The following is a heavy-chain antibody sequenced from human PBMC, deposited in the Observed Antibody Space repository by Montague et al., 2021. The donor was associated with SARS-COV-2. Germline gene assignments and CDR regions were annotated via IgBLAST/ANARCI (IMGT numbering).Heavy chain of an antibody. CDR1: GGSISSYY. CDR2: IYYSGST. Sequence: SETLSLTCTVSGGSISSYYWNWIRQPPGKGLEWIGYIYYSGSTNXNPSLKSRVTISVDTSKNQFSLKLGSVTAADTAVYYCARGGGSGYRYYFDYWGQGSLVTVSS. CDR3: ARGGGSGYRYYFDY. D-gene: IGHD3-22*01. J-gene: IGHJ4*02. V-gene: IGHV4-59*01.